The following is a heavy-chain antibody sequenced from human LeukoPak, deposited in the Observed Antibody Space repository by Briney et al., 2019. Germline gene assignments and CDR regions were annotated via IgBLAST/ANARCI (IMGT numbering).Heavy chain of an antibody. V-gene: IGHV1-18*01. D-gene: IGHD2-15*01. CDR3: AREAGCSGGSCYGRDYYYFHMDV. CDR1: GYTFTSYG. CDR2: ISAYNGNT. Sequence: ASVKVSCKASGYTFTSYGISWVRQAPGQGLEWMGWISAYNGNTNYAQKVQGRVTMTTDTSTSTAYMELRSLRSDDTAVYYCAREAGCSGGSCYGRDYYYFHMDVWGKGTAVTVSS. J-gene: IGHJ6*03.